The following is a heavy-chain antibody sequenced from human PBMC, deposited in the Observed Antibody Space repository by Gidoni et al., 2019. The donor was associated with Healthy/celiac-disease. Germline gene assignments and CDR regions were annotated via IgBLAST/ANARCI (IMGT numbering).Heavy chain of an antibody. CDR1: GGSISSGGYS. Sequence: QLQLPESGSGLVKPSQTLSLTCAVSGGSISSGGYSWRWIRQPPGKGLEWIGYIYHSGSTYYTPSLKSRVTISVDRSKNQFSLKLSSVTAADTAVYYCARVSDDYSWRDAFDIWGQGTMVTVSS. D-gene: IGHD4-4*01. CDR2: IYHSGST. J-gene: IGHJ3*02. CDR3: ARVSDDYSWRDAFDI. V-gene: IGHV4-30-2*01.